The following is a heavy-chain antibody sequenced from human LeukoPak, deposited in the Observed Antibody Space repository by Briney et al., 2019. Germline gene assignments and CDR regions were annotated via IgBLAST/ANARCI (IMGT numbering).Heavy chain of an antibody. V-gene: IGHV1-46*01. CDR3: ASGSSGFP. CDR2: INPSGGST. Sequence: ASVKVSCKASGYTFTRWYMHWVRQAPGQGLEWMGMINPSGGSTRYAQKFQGRVTITRNTSISTAYMELSSLRSEDTAVYYCASGSSGFPWGQGTLVTVSS. D-gene: IGHD3-22*01. CDR1: GYTFTRWY. J-gene: IGHJ5*02.